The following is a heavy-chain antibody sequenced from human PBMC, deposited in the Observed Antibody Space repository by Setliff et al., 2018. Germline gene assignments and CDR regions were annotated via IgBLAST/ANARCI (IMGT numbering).Heavy chain of an antibody. V-gene: IGHV7-4-1*02. Sequence: ASVKVSCKASGYTFSSYAMNWVRQAPGQGLEWMGWISTNTGNPTYAQGFTGRFVFSLDTSVSTAYLQISSLKAEDTAVYYCARGPPDFVVVPAAAKFDYWGPGTLVTVSS. D-gene: IGHD2-2*01. CDR2: ISTNTGNP. CDR1: GYTFSSYA. CDR3: ARGPPDFVVVPAAAKFDY. J-gene: IGHJ4*02.